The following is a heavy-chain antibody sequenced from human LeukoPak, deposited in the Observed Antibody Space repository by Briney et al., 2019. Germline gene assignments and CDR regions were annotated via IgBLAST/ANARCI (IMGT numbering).Heavy chain of an antibody. Sequence: ASVKVSCKASGYTFTGYYMHWVRQAPGQGLEWMGWINPNSGGTNYAQKFQGRVTMTRDTSISTAYMELSRLRSDDTAVYYCARWYGGNSPYYYYGMDVWGQGTTVTVSS. CDR3: ARWYGGNSPYYYYGMDV. D-gene: IGHD4-23*01. CDR1: GYTFTGYY. V-gene: IGHV1-2*02. CDR2: INPNSGGT. J-gene: IGHJ6*02.